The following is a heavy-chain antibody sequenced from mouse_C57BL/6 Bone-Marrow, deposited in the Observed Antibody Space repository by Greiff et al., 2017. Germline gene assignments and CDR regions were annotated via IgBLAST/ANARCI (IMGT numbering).Heavy chain of an antibody. J-gene: IGHJ3*01. CDR3: ARLPARAWFAY. CDR2: IDPSDSET. Sequence: QVQLQQPGAELVRPGSSVKLSCKASGYTFTSYWMHWVKQRPIQGLEWIGNIDPSDSETHYNQKFKDKATLTVDKSSSTAYMQLSSLTSEDSAVYYCARLPARAWFAYWGQGTLVTVSA. CDR1: GYTFTSYW. V-gene: IGHV1-52*01.